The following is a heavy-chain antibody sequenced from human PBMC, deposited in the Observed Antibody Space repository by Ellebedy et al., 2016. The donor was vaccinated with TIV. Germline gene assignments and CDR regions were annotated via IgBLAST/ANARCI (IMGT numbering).Heavy chain of an antibody. CDR1: GYTFTSYG. Sequence: AASVKVSCKASGYTFTSYGISWVRQAPGQGLEWMGWISAYNGNTNYAQKLQGRVTMTRDTYTSTVYMELSSLRSEDTAVYYCARDELEDFWSGYPDYWGQGTLVTVSS. CDR2: ISAYNGNT. J-gene: IGHJ4*02. V-gene: IGHV1-18*01. D-gene: IGHD3-3*01. CDR3: ARDELEDFWSGYPDY.